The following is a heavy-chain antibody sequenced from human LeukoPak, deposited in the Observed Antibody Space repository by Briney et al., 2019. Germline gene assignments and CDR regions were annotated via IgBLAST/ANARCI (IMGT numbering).Heavy chain of an antibody. CDR3: ARGGYDSSGFDFDY. D-gene: IGHD3-22*01. CDR2: MNPNSGNT. CDR1: GYTFTSYD. Sequence: ASVKVSCKASGYTFTSYDINWVRQATGQGLEWMGWMNPNSGNTGYAQKFQGRVTMTRNTSISTAYMALSSLRSEDTAVYYCARGGYDSSGFDFDYWGQGTLVTVSS. J-gene: IGHJ4*02. V-gene: IGHV1-8*01.